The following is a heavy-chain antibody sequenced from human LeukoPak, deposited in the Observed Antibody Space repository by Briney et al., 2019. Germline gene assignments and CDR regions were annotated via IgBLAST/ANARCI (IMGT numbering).Heavy chain of an antibody. J-gene: IGHJ5*02. CDR3: ARDRDSGSYFWLRPFDP. Sequence: GASVTVSCKASGYTFTSYGISWVRQAPGQGLEWMGWISAYNGNTNYAQKLQGRVTMTTDTSTSTAYVELRSLRSDDTAVYYCARDRDSGSYFWLRPFDPWGQGTLVTVSS. CDR2: ISAYNGNT. V-gene: IGHV1-18*01. D-gene: IGHD1-26*01. CDR1: GYTFTSYG.